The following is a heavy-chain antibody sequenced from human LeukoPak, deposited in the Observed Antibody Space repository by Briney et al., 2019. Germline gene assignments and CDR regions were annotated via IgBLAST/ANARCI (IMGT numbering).Heavy chain of an antibody. CDR1: GYSFTSYW. D-gene: IGHD1-1*01. V-gene: IGHV5-51*01. CDR2: IYPGDSDT. J-gene: IGHJ4*02. CDR3: ARGARGTTTKKAYFDY. Sequence: GESLKISCKGSGYSFTSYWIGWVRQMPGKGLEWMGIIYPGDSDTRYSPSFQGQVTISADKSISTAYLQWSSLNASDTAMYYCARGARGTTTKKAYFDYWGRGTLVTVSS.